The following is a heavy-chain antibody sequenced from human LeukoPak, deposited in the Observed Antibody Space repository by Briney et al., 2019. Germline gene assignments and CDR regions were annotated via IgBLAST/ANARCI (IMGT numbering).Heavy chain of an antibody. Sequence: GGSLRLSSAASGFTFSSYEMNWVRQAPGKGLEGVSYISSSGSTIYCADSVKGRFTISRDNAKNSLYLQMNSLRAEDTAVYYCARGYNWNGRYFDYWGQGTLVTVSS. V-gene: IGHV3-48*03. J-gene: IGHJ4*02. CDR1: GFTFSSYE. CDR2: ISSSGSTI. D-gene: IGHD1-1*01. CDR3: ARGYNWNGRYFDY.